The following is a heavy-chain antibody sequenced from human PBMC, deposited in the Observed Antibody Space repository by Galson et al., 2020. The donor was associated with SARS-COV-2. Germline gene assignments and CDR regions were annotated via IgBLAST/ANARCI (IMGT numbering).Heavy chain of an antibody. J-gene: IGHJ6*02. CDR1: GFTFSSYS. CDR3: ARVVPSYCSGGNCYSPYYYYGMDV. Sequence: GGSLRLSCAASGFTFSSYSMHWVRQAPGKGLEWVALISYDGSNKYYADSVKGRFTISSDNSKNTLYLQMNSLRAEDTAVYYCARVVPSYCSGGNCYSPYYYYGMDVWGQGTTVTVSS. D-gene: IGHD2-15*01. CDR2: ISYDGSNK. V-gene: IGHV3-30*04.